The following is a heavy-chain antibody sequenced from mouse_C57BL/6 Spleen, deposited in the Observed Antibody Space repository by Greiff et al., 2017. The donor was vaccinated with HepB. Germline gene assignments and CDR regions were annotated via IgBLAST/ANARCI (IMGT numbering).Heavy chain of an antibody. CDR1: GYSFTDYN. CDR2: INPNYGTT. V-gene: IGHV1-39*01. Sequence: EVKLVESGPELVKPGASVKISCKASGYSFTDYNLNWVKQSNGKSLEWIGVINPNYGTTSYNQKFKGKATLTVDQSSSTAYMQLNSLTSEDSAVYYCARGGYDSAWFAYWGQGTLVTVSA. J-gene: IGHJ3*01. D-gene: IGHD2-2*01. CDR3: ARGGYDSAWFAY.